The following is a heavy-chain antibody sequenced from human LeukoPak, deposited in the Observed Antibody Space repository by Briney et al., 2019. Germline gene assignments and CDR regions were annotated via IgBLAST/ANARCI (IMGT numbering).Heavy chain of an antibody. CDR3: ARPVMQSHNAENAFDI. CDR2: IYHSGST. V-gene: IGHV4-4*02. J-gene: IGHJ3*02. D-gene: IGHD2-21*01. Sequence: SGTLSLTCAVSGGSISSSNWWSWVRQPPGKGLEWIGEIYHSGSTNYNPSLKSRVTISVDKSKNQFSLKLSSVTAADTAVYYCARPVMQSHNAENAFDIWGQGTMVTVSS. CDR1: GGSISSSNW.